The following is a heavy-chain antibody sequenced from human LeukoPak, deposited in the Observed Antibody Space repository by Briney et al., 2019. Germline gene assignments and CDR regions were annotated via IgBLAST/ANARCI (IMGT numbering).Heavy chain of an antibody. J-gene: IGHJ4*02. CDR3: TRVVTGTFDY. V-gene: IGHV3-49*04. D-gene: IGHD1-20*01. CDR2: IRSKVNGATT. Sequence: GGSLRLSCTASGFTFGDYGMNWARQAPGKGLEWVGFIRSKVNGATTEYAASVKGTFSISRDDSNSIAYLQMNSLKTEDTAVYYCTRVVTGTFDYWGQGTPVTVSS. CDR1: GFTFGDYG.